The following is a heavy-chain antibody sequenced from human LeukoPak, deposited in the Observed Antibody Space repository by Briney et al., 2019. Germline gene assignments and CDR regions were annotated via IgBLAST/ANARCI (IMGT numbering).Heavy chain of an antibody. CDR1: GFTFSSYA. V-gene: IGHV3-23*01. CDR3: AKDGAGDFSRYGMDV. CDR2: ISGSGGST. Sequence: PGGSLRLSCAASGFTFSSYAMSWVRQAPGKGLEWVSAISGSGGSTYYADSVKGRFTISRDNSKNTPYLQMNSLRAEDTAVYYCAKDGAGDFSRYGMDVWGQGTTVTVSS. J-gene: IGHJ6*02. D-gene: IGHD3-16*01.